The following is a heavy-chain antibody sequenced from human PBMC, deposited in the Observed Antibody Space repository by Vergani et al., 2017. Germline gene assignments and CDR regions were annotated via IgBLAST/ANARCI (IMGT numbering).Heavy chain of an antibody. J-gene: IGHJ6*02. CDR1: VGTFSSYA. Sequence: QVQLVQSGAEVKKPGSSVKVSCKASVGTFSSYAISWVRPAPGQGLEWMGRIIPIFGTANYAQKFQGRVTITADESTSTAYLERISLRSEDTSVYYCARVSGGRRESYYYYGMDVWGQGTTVTVSS. D-gene: IGHD1-26*01. CDR3: ARVSGGRRESYYYYGMDV. CDR2: IIPIFGTA. V-gene: IGHV1-69*13.